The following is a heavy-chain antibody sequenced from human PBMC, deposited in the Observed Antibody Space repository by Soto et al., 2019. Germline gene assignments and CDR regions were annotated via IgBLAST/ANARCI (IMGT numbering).Heavy chain of an antibody. J-gene: IGHJ4*02. V-gene: IGHV1-69*06. CDR2: IIPIFGTA. CDR3: ARDRYYYDSSGYPHFDY. CDR1: GGTFSSYS. D-gene: IGHD3-22*01. Sequence: ASVKVSCKASGGTFSSYSISWVLQAPGQGLEWMGGIIPIFGTANYAQKFQGRVTITADKSTSTAYMELSSLRSEDTAVYYCARDRYYYDSSGYPHFDYWGQGTLVTVSS.